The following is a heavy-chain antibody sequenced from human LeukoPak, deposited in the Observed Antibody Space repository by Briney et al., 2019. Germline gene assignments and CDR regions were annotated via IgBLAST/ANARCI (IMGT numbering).Heavy chain of an antibody. CDR3: AVPAAMSDFDY. V-gene: IGHV4-34*01. Sequence: SETLSLTCAVYGGSFSGYYWSWIRQPPGKGLEWIGEINHSGSTNYNPSLKSRVTISVDTSKNQFSLKLSSVTAADTAVYYCAVPAAMSDFDYWGQGTLVTVSS. CDR1: GGSFSGYY. CDR2: INHSGST. J-gene: IGHJ4*02. D-gene: IGHD2-2*01.